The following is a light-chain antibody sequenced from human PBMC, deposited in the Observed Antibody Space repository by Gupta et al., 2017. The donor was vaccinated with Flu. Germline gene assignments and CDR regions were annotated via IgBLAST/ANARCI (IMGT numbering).Light chain of an antibody. Sequence: QSVLTQPPSVSAAPGQKVTISCSGSSSNIGINHVSWYQLLPGTAPKLLIYDNDKRPSQIPDRFSGSKSGTSATLDSTGLQTGDEADYYCGTWDDNLSVVVFGGGTKVAV. V-gene: IGLV1-51*01. CDR2: DND. J-gene: IGLJ2*01. CDR1: SSNIGINH. CDR3: GTWDDNLSVVV.